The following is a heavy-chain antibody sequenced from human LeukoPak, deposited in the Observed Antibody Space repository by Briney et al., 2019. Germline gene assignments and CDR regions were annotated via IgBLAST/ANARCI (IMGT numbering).Heavy chain of an antibody. CDR3: ARQGEEYSGYEPYYYYYYMDV. J-gene: IGHJ6*03. Sequence: GASVKVSCKASGYTFTSYGISWVRQAPGQGLEWMGWISAYNGNTNYAQKLQGRVTMTTDTSTSTAYMELRSLRSDDTAVYYCARQGEEYSGYEPYYYYYYMDVWGKGTTVTVSS. CDR1: GYTFTSYG. CDR2: ISAYNGNT. V-gene: IGHV1-18*01. D-gene: IGHD5-12*01.